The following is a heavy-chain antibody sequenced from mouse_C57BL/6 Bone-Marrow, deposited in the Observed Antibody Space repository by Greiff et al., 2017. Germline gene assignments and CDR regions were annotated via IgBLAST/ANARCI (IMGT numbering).Heavy chain of an antibody. J-gene: IGHJ4*01. CDR3: TTSTVVAGYYAMDY. CDR1: GFNIKDDY. V-gene: IGHV14-4*01. Sequence: EVKLMESGAELVRPGASVKLSCTASGFNIKDDYMHWVKQRPEQGLEWIGWLDPENGDTEYASKFQGKATITADTSSNTAYLQLSSLTSEDTAVYYCTTSTVVAGYYAMDYWGQGTSVTVSS. CDR2: LDPENGDT. D-gene: IGHD1-1*01.